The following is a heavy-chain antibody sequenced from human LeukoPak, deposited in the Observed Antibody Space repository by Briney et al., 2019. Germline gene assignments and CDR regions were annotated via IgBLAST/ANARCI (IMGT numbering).Heavy chain of an antibody. D-gene: IGHD3-9*01. Sequence: ASVKVSCKASGYTFTSYDINWVRQATGQGLEWMGWMNPNSGNTGYAQKFQGRVTMTRNTSISTAYMELSSLRSEDTAVYYCAKDRDGNYDILNYWGQGTLVTVSS. J-gene: IGHJ4*02. V-gene: IGHV1-8*01. CDR2: MNPNSGNT. CDR1: GYTFTSYD. CDR3: AKDRDGNYDILNY.